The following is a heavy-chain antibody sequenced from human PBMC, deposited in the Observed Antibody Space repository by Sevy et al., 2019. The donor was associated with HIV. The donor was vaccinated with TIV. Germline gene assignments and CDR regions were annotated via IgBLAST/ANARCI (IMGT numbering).Heavy chain of an antibody. CDR1: GGFFSAYG. J-gene: IGHJ6*03. V-gene: IGHV1-69*13. D-gene: IGHD6-13*01. CDR2: ILPIFGGP. CDR3: ARSVISAGGDFYYMDV. Sequence: ASVKVSCKASGGFFSAYGITWVRQAPGQETEWMGGILPIFGGPKYAPTFQGRVTITADESTSTASMELSSLRFYDTAVYFCARSVISAGGDFYYMDVWGNGTPVTVSS.